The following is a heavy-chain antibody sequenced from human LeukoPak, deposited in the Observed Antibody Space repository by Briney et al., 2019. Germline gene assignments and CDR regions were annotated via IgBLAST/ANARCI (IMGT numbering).Heavy chain of an antibody. CDR1: GYSFSMYW. CDR2: NYPGDSQT. Sequence: GESLKISCKGSGYSFSMYWTGWVRQVPGKGLGWMGINYPGDSQTAYSPSFQGQVTISADKSINTAYLQWRSLEASDTAMYYCGRIRGYDFWSRGAFDIWGQGTMVTVSS. J-gene: IGHJ3*02. V-gene: IGHV5-51*01. D-gene: IGHD3-3*01. CDR3: GRIRGYDFWSRGAFDI.